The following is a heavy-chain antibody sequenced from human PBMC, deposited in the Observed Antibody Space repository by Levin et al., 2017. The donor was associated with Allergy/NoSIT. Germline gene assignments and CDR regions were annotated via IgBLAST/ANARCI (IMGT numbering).Heavy chain of an antibody. D-gene: IGHD6-13*01. Sequence: GESLKISCAASGFTFSSYAMHWVRQAPGKGLEWVAVISYDGSNKYYADSVKGRFTISRDNSKNTLYLQMNSLRAEDTAVYYCARDITSAAAVSNWFDPWGQGTLVTVSS. CDR3: ARDITSAAAVSNWFDP. V-gene: IGHV3-30-3*01. J-gene: IGHJ5*02. CDR1: GFTFSSYA. CDR2: ISYDGSNK.